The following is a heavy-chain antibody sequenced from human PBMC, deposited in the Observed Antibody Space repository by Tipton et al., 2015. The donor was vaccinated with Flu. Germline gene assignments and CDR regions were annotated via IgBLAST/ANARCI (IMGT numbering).Heavy chain of an antibody. CDR2: IYPGDSET. D-gene: IGHD3-10*01. CDR1: GYNFPTYW. CDR3: ARQGVGYYFDY. J-gene: IGHJ4*02. Sequence: VQLVQSRAEVKNPGESLKISCKGSGYNFPTYWIAWVRQMPGKDLEWMGLIYPGDSETRYSPSFQGQVTISADKSISTAYLQWNSLKASDTAMYYCARQGVGYYFDYWGPGTLVTVSS. V-gene: IGHV5-51*01.